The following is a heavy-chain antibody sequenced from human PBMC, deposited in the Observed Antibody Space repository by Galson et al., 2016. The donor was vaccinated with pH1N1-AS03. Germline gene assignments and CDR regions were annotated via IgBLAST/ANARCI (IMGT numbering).Heavy chain of an antibody. Sequence: SLRISCAASGFTFTNYLMTWVRQAPGKGLEWVANIKHDGGEKYYVDSVKGRFTISRDNAKNSLYLQMNSLRLEDTAVYFCARRSRDDGSGYYTDYDYFDLWGQGTLVTVSS. CDR2: IKHDGGEK. CDR1: GFTFTNYL. D-gene: IGHD3-22*01. CDR3: ARRSRDDGSGYYTDYDYFDL. V-gene: IGHV3-7*03. J-gene: IGHJ4*02.